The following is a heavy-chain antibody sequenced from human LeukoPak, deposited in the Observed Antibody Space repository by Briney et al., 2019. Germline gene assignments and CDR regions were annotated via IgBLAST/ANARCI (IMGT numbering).Heavy chain of an antibody. CDR3: ARGTDILTGTRCLLCDY. CDR1: GFTFSSYA. J-gene: IGHJ4*02. CDR2: ISYDGSNK. Sequence: GGSLRLSCAASGFTFSSYAMHWVRQAPGKGLEWVAVISYDGSNKYYADSVKGRFTIPRDNSKNTLYLQMNSLRAEDTAVHYCARGTDILTGTRCLLCDYWGQGTLVTVSS. V-gene: IGHV3-30-3*01. D-gene: IGHD3-9*01.